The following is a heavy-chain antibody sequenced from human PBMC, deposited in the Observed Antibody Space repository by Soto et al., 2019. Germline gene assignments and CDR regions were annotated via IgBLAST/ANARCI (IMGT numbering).Heavy chain of an antibody. J-gene: IGHJ3*02. D-gene: IGHD3-22*01. CDR2: ISAYNGNT. V-gene: IGHV1-18*01. CDR1: GYTFTSYG. Sequence: ASVKVSCKASGYTFTSYGITWARQAPGQGLEWMGWISAYNGNTNYAQKLQGRVTMTTDTSTSTAYMELRSLRSDDTAVYYCARDYYDSSGPYDAFDIWGQGTMVTVS. CDR3: ARDYYDSSGPYDAFDI.